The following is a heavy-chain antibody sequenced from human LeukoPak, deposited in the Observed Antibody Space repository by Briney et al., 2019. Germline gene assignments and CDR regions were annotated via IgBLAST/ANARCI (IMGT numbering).Heavy chain of an antibody. CDR2: IYYSGST. CDR1: GGSISSYY. CDR3: ARNYDGSGYYLY. Sequence: SETLSLTCTVSGGSISSYYWSWIRQPPGKGLEWIGYIYYSGSTNYNPSLKSRVTISVDTSKKQFSLKLTSVTAADTAVYYCARNYDGSGYYLYWGQGTLVTVFS. V-gene: IGHV4-59*08. J-gene: IGHJ4*02. D-gene: IGHD3-22*01.